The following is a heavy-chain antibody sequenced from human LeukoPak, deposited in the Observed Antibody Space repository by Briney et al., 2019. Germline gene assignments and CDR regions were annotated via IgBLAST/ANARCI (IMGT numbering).Heavy chain of an antibody. CDR2: IWYDGSNK. Sequence: GRSLRLSCAASGFTFSSYGMHWVRQAPGKGLEWVAVIWYDGSNKYYADSVKGRFTISRDNSKNTLYLQMNSLRAEDTAVYYCARVRWELESLDAFDIWGQGTMVTVSS. CDR3: ARVRWELESLDAFDI. CDR1: GFTFSSYG. D-gene: IGHD1-26*01. J-gene: IGHJ3*02. V-gene: IGHV3-33*01.